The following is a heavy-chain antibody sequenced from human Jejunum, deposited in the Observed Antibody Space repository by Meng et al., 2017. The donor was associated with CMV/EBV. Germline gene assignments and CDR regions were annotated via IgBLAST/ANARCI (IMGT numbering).Heavy chain of an antibody. CDR1: GSA. D-gene: IGHD1/OR15-1a*01. CDR3: TRPGNWNNDWGDYDAFDI. J-gene: IGHJ3*02. Sequence: GSALHWVRQASGKGLEWVGRIRSKATRYATAYAASVKGRFTISRDDSKNTAYLEMNSLKTEDTAVYYCTRPGNWNNDWGDYDAFDIWGQGTMVTVSS. CDR2: IRSKATRYAT. V-gene: IGHV3-73*01.